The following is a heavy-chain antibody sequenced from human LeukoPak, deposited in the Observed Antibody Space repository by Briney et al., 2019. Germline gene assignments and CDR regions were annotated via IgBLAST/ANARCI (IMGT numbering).Heavy chain of an antibody. CDR1: GGSFSGYY. D-gene: IGHD2-2*01. J-gene: IGHJ4*02. Sequence: SETLSLTCTVYGGSFSGYYWSWIRQPPGKGLEWIGEINQSGSINYNPSLKSRVTISGDTSKNEFSLKVTSVTAADTAVYYCARGPRYCSGTSCYELDYWGQGTPVTVSS. CDR3: ARGPRYCSGTSCYELDY. CDR2: INQSGSI. V-gene: IGHV4-34*01.